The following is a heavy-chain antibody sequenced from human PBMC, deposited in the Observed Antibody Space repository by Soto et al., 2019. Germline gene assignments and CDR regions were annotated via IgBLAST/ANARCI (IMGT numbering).Heavy chain of an antibody. D-gene: IGHD3-3*01. CDR3: ARIDYDFWSGYTNWFDP. Sequence: SETLSLTCTVSGGSISSYYWSWIRQPPGKGLEWIGYIYYSGSTNYNPSLKSRVTISVDTSKNQFSLKLSSVTAADTAVYYCARIDYDFWSGYTNWFDPWGQGTLVTVSS. J-gene: IGHJ5*02. CDR1: GGSISSYY. CDR2: IYYSGST. V-gene: IGHV4-59*01.